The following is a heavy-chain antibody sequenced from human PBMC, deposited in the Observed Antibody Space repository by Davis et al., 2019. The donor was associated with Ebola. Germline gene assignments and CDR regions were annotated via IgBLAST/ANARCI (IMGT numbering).Heavy chain of an antibody. J-gene: IGHJ4*02. CDR2: IYYSGST. Sequence: MPSETLSLTCTVSGGSISSYYWSWIRQPPGKGLEWIGYIYYSGSTNYNPSLKSRVTISVDTSKNQFSLKLSSVTAADTAVYYCARVGWYYDILTGYSNGGFDYWGQGTLVTVSS. V-gene: IGHV4-59*01. CDR3: ARVGWYYDILTGYSNGGFDY. CDR1: GGSISSYY. D-gene: IGHD3-9*01.